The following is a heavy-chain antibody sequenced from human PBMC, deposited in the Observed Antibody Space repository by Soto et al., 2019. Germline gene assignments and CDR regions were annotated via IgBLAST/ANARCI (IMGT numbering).Heavy chain of an antibody. CDR3: ARRGGNMDWNDARPRYGIDV. V-gene: IGHV1-18*01. CDR1: GGTFSSYA. CDR2: ISAYNGNT. D-gene: IGHD1-1*01. Sequence: GASVKVSCKASGGTFSSYAISWVRQAPGQGLEWMGWISAYNGNTNYAQKLQGRVTMTTDTSTSTAYMELRSLRSDDTAVYYCARRGGNMDWNDARPRYGIDVWGQGTTVTVSS. J-gene: IGHJ6*02.